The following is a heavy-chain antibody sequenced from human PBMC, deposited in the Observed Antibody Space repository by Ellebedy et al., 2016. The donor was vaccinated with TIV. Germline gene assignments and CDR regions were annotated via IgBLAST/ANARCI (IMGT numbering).Heavy chain of an antibody. CDR1: GYTFTIYG. J-gene: IGHJ6*02. CDR3: ARDPITKYQLLLFPQRQLMGTADNGMDV. Sequence: AASVKVSCKASGYTFTIYGVSWVRQVPGQGLEWMGWISGHNGYTNYAKRFQGRIIMTSDTSTSTVYMELRSLRSDDTAVYFCARDPITKYQLLLFPQRQLMGTADNGMDVWGQGTTVTVSS. D-gene: IGHD2-2*01. V-gene: IGHV1-18*01. CDR2: ISGHNGYT.